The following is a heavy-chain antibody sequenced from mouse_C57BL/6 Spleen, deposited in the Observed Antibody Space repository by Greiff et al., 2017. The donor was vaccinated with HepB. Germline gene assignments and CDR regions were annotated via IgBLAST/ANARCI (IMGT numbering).Heavy chain of an antibody. D-gene: IGHD1-1*01. CDR3: ARDRGLRSGYYAMDY. Sequence: EVQVVESGGGLVKPGGSLKLSCAASGFTFSSYAMSWVRQTPEKRLEWVATISDGGSYTYYPDNVKGRFTISRDNAKNNLYLQMSHLKSEDTAMYYCARDRGLRSGYYAMDYWGQGTSVTVSS. CDR2: ISDGGSYT. V-gene: IGHV5-4*01. CDR1: GFTFSSYA. J-gene: IGHJ4*01.